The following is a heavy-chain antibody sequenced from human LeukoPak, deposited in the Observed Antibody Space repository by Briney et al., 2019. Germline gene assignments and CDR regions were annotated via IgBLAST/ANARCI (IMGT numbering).Heavy chain of an antibody. V-gene: IGHV3-21*01. CDR3: ARDMITFRYYYGMDV. CDR1: GFTFTSYS. D-gene: IGHD3-16*01. J-gene: IGHJ6*04. CDR2: ISSSSSYI. Sequence: PGGSLRLSCAASGFTFTSYSMNWVRQAPGKGLEWVSSISSSSSYIYYADSVKGRFTISRDNAKNSLYLRMNSLRAEDTAVYYCARDMITFRYYYGMDVWGKGTTVTVSS.